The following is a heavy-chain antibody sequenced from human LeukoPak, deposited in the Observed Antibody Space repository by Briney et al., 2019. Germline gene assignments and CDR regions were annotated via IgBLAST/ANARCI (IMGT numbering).Heavy chain of an antibody. CDR1: GFTFSSYA. J-gene: IGHJ4*02. V-gene: IGHV3-30-3*02. CDR2: ISYDGSNK. Sequence: GGSLRLSCAASGFTFSSYAMHWVRQAPGKGLEWVAVISYDGSNKYYADSVKGRFTISRDNSKNTLYLQMNSLRAEDTAVYYCAKDRGQYYYGSGDYWGQGILVTVSS. D-gene: IGHD3-10*01. CDR3: AKDRGQYYYGSGDY.